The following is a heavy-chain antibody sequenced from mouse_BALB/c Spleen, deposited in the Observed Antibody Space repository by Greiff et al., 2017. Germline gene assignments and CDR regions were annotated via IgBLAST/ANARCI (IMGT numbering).Heavy chain of an antibody. CDR2: ISYSGST. CDR1: GYSITSDYA. V-gene: IGHV3-2*02. Sequence: EVKLMESGPGLVKPSQSLSLTCTVTGYSITSDYAWNWIRQFPGNKLEWMGYISYSGSTSYNPSLKSRISITRDTSKNQFFLQLNSVTTEDTATYYCARCPLLHYYGSRGFDYWGQGTTLTVSS. D-gene: IGHD1-1*01. J-gene: IGHJ2*01. CDR3: ARCPLLHYYGSRGFDY.